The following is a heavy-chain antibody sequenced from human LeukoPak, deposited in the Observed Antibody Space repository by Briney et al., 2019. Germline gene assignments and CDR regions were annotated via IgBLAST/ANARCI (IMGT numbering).Heavy chain of an antibody. CDR3: ARAMSTVTTLDY. D-gene: IGHD4-17*01. CDR2: ISSSSSYI. Sequence: PGGSLRLSCVGSGFSFSGNSMNWVRQAPGKGLEWVSSISSSSSYIYYADSVKGRFTISRDNAKNSLYLQMNSLRAEDTAVYYCARAMSTVTTLDYWGQGTLVTVSS. J-gene: IGHJ4*02. V-gene: IGHV3-21*01. CDR1: GFSFSGNS.